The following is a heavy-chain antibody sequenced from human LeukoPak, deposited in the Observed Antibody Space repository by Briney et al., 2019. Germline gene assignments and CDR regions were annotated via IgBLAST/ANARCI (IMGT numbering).Heavy chain of an antibody. CDR1: GGSISSYY. Sequence: SETLSLTCTVPGGSISSYYWSWIRQPPGKGLEWIGYIYYSGSTNYNPSLKSRVTISVDTSKNQFSLKLSSVTAADTAVYYCAREGYYYMDVWGKGTTVTISS. V-gene: IGHV4-59*01. CDR2: IYYSGST. J-gene: IGHJ6*03. CDR3: AREGYYYMDV.